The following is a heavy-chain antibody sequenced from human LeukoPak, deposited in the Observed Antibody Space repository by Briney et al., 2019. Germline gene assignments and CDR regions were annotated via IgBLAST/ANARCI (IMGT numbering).Heavy chain of an antibody. Sequence: SVKVSCKASGGTFSSYAISWVRQAPGQGLEWMGGIIPIFGTANYAQKFQGRVTITADKSTSTAYMELSSLRSEDTAVYYCARDLEGGSGSYYNWGQGTLVTVSS. V-gene: IGHV1-69*06. CDR2: IIPIFGTA. CDR1: GGTFSSYA. CDR3: ARDLEGGSGSYYN. D-gene: IGHD3-10*01. J-gene: IGHJ4*02.